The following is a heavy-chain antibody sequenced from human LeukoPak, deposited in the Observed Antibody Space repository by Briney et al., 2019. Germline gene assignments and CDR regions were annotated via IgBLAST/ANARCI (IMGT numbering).Heavy chain of an antibody. CDR2: ISGTGGST. V-gene: IGHV3-23*01. Sequence: GGSLRLSCAASGFTFSNYAMSWVRQAPGKGLEWVSSISGTGGSTYYADSVKGRFTISRDNSKNTLYLQMNSLRAEDTAVYYCAKVPYYDSSGYYYSFRYWGQGTLVTVSS. CDR1: GFTFSNYA. J-gene: IGHJ4*02. D-gene: IGHD3-22*01. CDR3: AKVPYYDSSGYYYSFRY.